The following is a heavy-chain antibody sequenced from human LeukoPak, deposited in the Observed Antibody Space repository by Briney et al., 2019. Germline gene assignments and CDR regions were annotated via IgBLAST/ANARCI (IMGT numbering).Heavy chain of an antibody. J-gene: IGHJ4*02. CDR2: INHSGST. V-gene: IGHV4-34*01. Sequence: SETLSLTCAVYGGSFSGYYWSWIRQLPGKGLEWIGEINHSGSTNYNPSLKSRVTISVDTSKNQFSLKLSSVTAADTAVYYCARGLARVATTSYYFDYWGQGTLVTVSS. CDR1: GGSFSGYY. D-gene: IGHD5-12*01. CDR3: ARGLARVATTSYYFDY.